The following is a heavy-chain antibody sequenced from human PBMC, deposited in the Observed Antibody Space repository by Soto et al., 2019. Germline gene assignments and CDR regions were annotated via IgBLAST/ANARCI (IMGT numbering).Heavy chain of an antibody. CDR3: ARGMVVVVPAATDYYYYGMDV. V-gene: IGHV1-46*01. J-gene: IGHJ6*02. CDR2: INPSGGST. Sequence: ASVKVSCKASGYTFTSYYMHWVRQAPGQGLEWMGIINPSGGSTSYAQKFQGRVTMTRDTSTSTVYMELSSLRSEDTAVYYCARGMVVVVPAATDYYYYGMDVWGQGTTVTVSS. CDR1: GYTFTSYY. D-gene: IGHD2-2*01.